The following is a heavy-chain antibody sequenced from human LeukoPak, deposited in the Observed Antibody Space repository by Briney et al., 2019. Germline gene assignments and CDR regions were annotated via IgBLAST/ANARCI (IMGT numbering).Heavy chain of an antibody. Sequence: GASVTVSCKASGYTFTSYGISWVRQAPGQGLEWMGWISAYNGNTNYAQKFQGRVTLTEDASTDTAYMELTSLRSEDTAVYYCATGRARYFDWLLLDYWGQGTLVTVSS. CDR2: ISAYNGNT. V-gene: IGHV1-18*01. J-gene: IGHJ4*02. CDR3: ATGRARYFDWLLLDY. D-gene: IGHD3-9*01. CDR1: GYTFTSYG.